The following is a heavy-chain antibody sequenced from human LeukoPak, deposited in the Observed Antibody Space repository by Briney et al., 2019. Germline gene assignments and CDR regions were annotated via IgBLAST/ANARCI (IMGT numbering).Heavy chain of an antibody. CDR1: GFTFSSYP. CDR2: ISGSGGST. J-gene: IGHJ4*02. Sequence: PGGSLRLSCAASGFTFSSYPMSWVRQAPGKGLERVSAISGSGGSTYYADSVKGRFTISRDNSKNTLYLQMNSLRAEDTAVYYCAKAHSSGWYFFDYWGQGTLVTVSS. CDR3: AKAHSSGWYFFDY. V-gene: IGHV3-23*01. D-gene: IGHD6-19*01.